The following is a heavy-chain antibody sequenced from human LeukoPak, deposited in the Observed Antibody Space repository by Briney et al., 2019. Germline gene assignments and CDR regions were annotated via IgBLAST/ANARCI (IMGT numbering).Heavy chain of an antibody. CDR2: ISYDGSNK. V-gene: IGHV3-30-3*01. Sequence: GGSLRLSCAASGFTFSSYAMHWVRQAPGKGLEWVAVISYDGSNKYYADSVKGRFTISRDNSKNTLYLQMNSLRAEDTALYYCARHPHDYWGQGTLVTVSS. CDR1: GFTFSSYA. J-gene: IGHJ4*02. CDR3: ARHPHDY.